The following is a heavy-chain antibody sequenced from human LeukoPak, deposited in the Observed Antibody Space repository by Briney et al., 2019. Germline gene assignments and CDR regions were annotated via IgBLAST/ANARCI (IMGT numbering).Heavy chain of an antibody. CDR2: INHSGST. Sequence: SETLSLTCAVYGGSFSGYYWSWIRQPPGKVLERIGEINHSGSTNYNPSLKSRVTISVDTSKNQFSLKLSSVTAADTAVYYCARKDSSGYYYARYFDYWGQGTLVTVSS. D-gene: IGHD3-22*01. J-gene: IGHJ4*02. CDR1: GGSFSGYY. V-gene: IGHV4-34*01. CDR3: ARKDSSGYYYARYFDY.